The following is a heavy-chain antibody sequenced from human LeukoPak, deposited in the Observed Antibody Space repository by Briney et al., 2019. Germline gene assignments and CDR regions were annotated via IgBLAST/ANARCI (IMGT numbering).Heavy chain of an antibody. J-gene: IGHJ4*02. D-gene: IGHD4-23*01. V-gene: IGHV4-4*02. CDR1: RGSIMTTHW. CDR2: IYHTGTT. Sequence: SETLSLTCTLSRGSIMTTHWWSWVRQPPGKGLEWIGEIYHTGTTNYSPSLKSRLTISVDQSRNQFSLRLSSVTAADTATYYCAAWGIDYGGNFDYSDYWGQGTLVTVSS. CDR3: AAWGIDYGGNFDYSDY.